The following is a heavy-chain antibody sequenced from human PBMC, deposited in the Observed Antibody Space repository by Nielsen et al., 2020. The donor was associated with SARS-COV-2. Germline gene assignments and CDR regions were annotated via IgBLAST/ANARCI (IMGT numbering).Heavy chain of an antibody. CDR1: GFTFDDYG. CDR2: INWNGGST. Sequence: GGSLRPSCAASGFTFDDYGMSWVRQAPGKGLEWVSGINWNGGSTGYADSVKGRFTISRDNAKNSLYLQMNSLRAEDTALYYCARDGKAGSSFDYWGQGTLVTVSS. D-gene: IGHD6-19*01. J-gene: IGHJ4*02. V-gene: IGHV3-20*04. CDR3: ARDGKAGSSFDY.